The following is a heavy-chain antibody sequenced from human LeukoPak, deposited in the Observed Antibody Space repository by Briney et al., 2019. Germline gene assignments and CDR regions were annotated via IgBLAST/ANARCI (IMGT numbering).Heavy chain of an antibody. J-gene: IGHJ4*02. CDR1: GFPFSSYA. V-gene: IGHV3-23*01. D-gene: IGHD6-13*01. CDR3: AKDRTSNWYYFDY. CDR2: ISGDGATT. Sequence: PGGSLRLSCAASGFPFSSYAMTWVRQAPGKGLEWVSSISGDGATTYHADSVKGRFTISRDNSKNTLYLQMNSLRAEDTAVYYCAKDRTSNWYYFDYWGQGILVTVSS.